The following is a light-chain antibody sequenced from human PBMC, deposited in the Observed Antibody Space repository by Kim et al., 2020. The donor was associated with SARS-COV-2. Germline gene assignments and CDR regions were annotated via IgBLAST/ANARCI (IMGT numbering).Light chain of an antibody. CDR3: QSRDSGGNVV. Sequence: SSELTQDPAVSVALGQTVRITCQGDSLRSSYATWYQQKPRQAPVLVMYARNSRPSGVPDRFSGSTSGNTASLTISGAQAEDEADFYCQSRDSGGNVVFGGGTQLTVL. CDR2: ARN. J-gene: IGLJ2*01. CDR1: SLRSSY. V-gene: IGLV3-19*01.